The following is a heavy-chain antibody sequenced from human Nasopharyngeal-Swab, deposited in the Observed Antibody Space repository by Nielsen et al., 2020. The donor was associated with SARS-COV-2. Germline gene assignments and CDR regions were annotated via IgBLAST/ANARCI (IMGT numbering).Heavy chain of an antibody. CDR2: IKQDGSEK. CDR1: GFTFSSYW. Sequence: GESLKISCAASGFTFSSYWMSWVRQAPGKGLEWVANIKQDGSEKHYVDSVKGRFTISRDNAKNSLYLQMNSLRAEDTAVYYCARDLDYYDSSGYDYWGQGTLVTVSS. D-gene: IGHD3-22*01. J-gene: IGHJ4*02. V-gene: IGHV3-7*01. CDR3: ARDLDYYDSSGYDY.